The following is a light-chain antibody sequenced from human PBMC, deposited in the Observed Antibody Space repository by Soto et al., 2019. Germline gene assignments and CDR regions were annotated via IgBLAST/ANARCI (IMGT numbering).Light chain of an antibody. CDR2: VNN. J-gene: IGLJ1*01. CDR3: QSYDSSLSGYV. Sequence: QSVLTQPPSVSEAPGQRVTISCTGSSSNIGAGYEAHWYQQVPGTAPKLLIYVNNNRPSGVADRYSGSKSGTAASLAITGLRDEDEAEYYCQSYDSSLSGYVFGTGTKLTVL. V-gene: IGLV1-40*01. CDR1: SSNIGAGYE.